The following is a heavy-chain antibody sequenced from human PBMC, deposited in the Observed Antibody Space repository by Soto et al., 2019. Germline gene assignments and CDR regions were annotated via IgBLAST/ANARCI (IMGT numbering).Heavy chain of an antibody. CDR2: ILPFFGTA. CDR1: GGSFRREA. Sequence: QVQLVQSGAEVKKPGSSVKVSCKASGGSFRREAINWVRQAPGQGPEWMGGILPFFGTADYAQKLQGRVTLTADVSTTTVYMELGSLRFEDTAVYYCARGHGFGGNSGAFDVWGQGTMVIVSS. D-gene: IGHD5-12*01. J-gene: IGHJ3*01. CDR3: ARGHGFGGNSGAFDV. V-gene: IGHV1-69*12.